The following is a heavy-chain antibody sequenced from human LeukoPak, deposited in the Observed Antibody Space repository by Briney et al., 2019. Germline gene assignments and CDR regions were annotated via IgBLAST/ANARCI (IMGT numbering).Heavy chain of an antibody. D-gene: IGHD3-22*01. CDR1: GYTFTSYG. CDR2: ISAYNGNT. Sequence: VKVSCKASGYTFTSYGISWVRQAPGQGLEWMGWISAYNGNTNYAQKLQSRVTMTTDTSTSTAYMELRSLRSDDTAVYYCAKDSSGYYSRDYYYGMDAWGQGTTVTVSS. J-gene: IGHJ6*02. V-gene: IGHV1-18*01. CDR3: AKDSSGYYSRDYYYGMDA.